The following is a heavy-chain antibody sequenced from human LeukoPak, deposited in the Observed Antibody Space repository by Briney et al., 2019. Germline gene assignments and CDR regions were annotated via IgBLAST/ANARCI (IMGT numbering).Heavy chain of an antibody. CDR3: ARGYARGSSGWWRYYFDY. D-gene: IGHD6-19*01. Sequence: QPGGSLRLSCAASGFTVSSNYMSWVRQAPGKGLEWVSVIYSGGSTYYADSVKGRFTISRDNSKNTLYLQMNSLRAEDTAVYYCARGYARGSSGWWRYYFDYWGQGTLVTVSS. CDR2: IYSGGST. V-gene: IGHV3-53*01. CDR1: GFTVSSNY. J-gene: IGHJ4*02.